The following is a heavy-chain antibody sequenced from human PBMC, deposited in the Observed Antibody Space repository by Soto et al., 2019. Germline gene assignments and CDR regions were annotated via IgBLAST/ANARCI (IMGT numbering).Heavy chain of an antibody. V-gene: IGHV1-69*13. CDR1: GGTFSSYA. Sequence: GASVKVSCKASGGTFSSYAISWVRQAPGQGLEWMGGIIPIFGTANYAQKFQGRVTITADESTSTAYMELSSLRSEDTAVYYCARNKDYYGSGSYTRYYYYGMDVWGQGTTVTV. CDR2: IIPIFGTA. CDR3: ARNKDYYGSGSYTRYYYYGMDV. D-gene: IGHD3-10*01. J-gene: IGHJ6*02.